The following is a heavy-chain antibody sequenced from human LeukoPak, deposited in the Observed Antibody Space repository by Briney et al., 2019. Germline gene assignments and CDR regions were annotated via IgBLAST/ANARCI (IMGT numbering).Heavy chain of an antibody. V-gene: IGHV3-30-3*01. CDR2: ISYDGSNK. Sequence: GRSLRLSCAASGFTFSSYAMHWVRQAPGKGLEWVAVISYDGSNKYYADSVKGRFTISRDNSKNTLYLQMNSLRAEDTAVYYCARDPGIAAAGTNYFDYWGQGTLVTVSS. CDR1: GFTFSSYA. CDR3: ARDPGIAAAGTNYFDY. J-gene: IGHJ4*02. D-gene: IGHD6-13*01.